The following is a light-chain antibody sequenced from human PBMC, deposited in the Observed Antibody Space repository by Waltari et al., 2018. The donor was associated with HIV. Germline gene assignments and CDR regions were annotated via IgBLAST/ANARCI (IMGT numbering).Light chain of an antibody. J-gene: IGLJ2*01. CDR2: EVS. CDR1: TNDIGSSNS. V-gene: IGLV2-14*01. CDR3: SSYSRGALL. Sequence: QSVLTQPASVSGSPGQSLTLSCTGTTNDIGSSNSVSWYQQSPDKAPKLIIYEVSNRPSGISSRCSGSKSGNTASLTISGLQADDEAYYHCSSYSRGALLFGGGTKVTVL.